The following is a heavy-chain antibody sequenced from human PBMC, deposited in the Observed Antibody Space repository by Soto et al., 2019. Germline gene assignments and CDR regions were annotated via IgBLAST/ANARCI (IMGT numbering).Heavy chain of an antibody. CDR1: GGSISSSSYY. V-gene: IGHV4-39*01. J-gene: IGHJ6*02. D-gene: IGHD1-7*01. CDR3: ASQGSYTWNYSGELFSYSGMAV. CDR2: IYYSGST. Sequence: QLQLQESGPGLVKPSETLSLTCTVSGGSISSSSYYWGWIRQPPGKGLEWIGSIYYSGSTYYNPSLRGRATLPVDTSKTQFSLKLSSVTAEDTAVYYCASQGSYTWNYSGELFSYSGMAVWGQGTTVTVSS.